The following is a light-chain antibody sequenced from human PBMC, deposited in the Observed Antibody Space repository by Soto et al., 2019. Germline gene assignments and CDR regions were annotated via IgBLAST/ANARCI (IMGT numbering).Light chain of an antibody. Sequence: EMALTQSPGTLSLSPGERATLSCRASQSVSSSYLAWYQQKPGQAPRLLIYGASSRATGIPDRFSGSGSGTDFTLTISRLEPEDFAVYYCQQYGSSPRTFGQGTKVDI. CDR3: QQYGSSPRT. V-gene: IGKV3-20*01. CDR2: GAS. J-gene: IGKJ1*01. CDR1: QSVSSSY.